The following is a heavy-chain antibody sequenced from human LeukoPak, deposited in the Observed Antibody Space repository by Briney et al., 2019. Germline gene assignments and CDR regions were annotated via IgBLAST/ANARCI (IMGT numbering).Heavy chain of an antibody. J-gene: IGHJ4*02. V-gene: IGHV3-21*01. Sequence: GGSLRLSCAASGFTFSSYSMNWVRQAPGKGLEWVSSISSSSSYIYYADSVKGRFTISRDNAKNSLYLQMGSLRAEDTAVYYCARYNSGWNDYWGQGTLVTVSS. D-gene: IGHD6-19*01. CDR1: GFTFSSYS. CDR3: ARYNSGWNDY. CDR2: ISSSSSYI.